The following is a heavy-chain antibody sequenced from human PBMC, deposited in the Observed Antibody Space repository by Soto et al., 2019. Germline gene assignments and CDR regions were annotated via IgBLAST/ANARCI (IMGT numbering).Heavy chain of an antibody. Sequence: EVQLVESGGGLVKPGGSLRLSCAASGFTFSSYSMNWVRQAPGKGLEWVSSISSSSSYIYYADSVKGRFTISRDNAKNSLYLQMNSLRAEDTAVYYCASLLQYCSSTSCYSPGDYYYYYGMDVWGQGTTVTVSS. J-gene: IGHJ6*02. D-gene: IGHD2-2*01. CDR2: ISSSSSYI. CDR1: GFTFSSYS. CDR3: ASLLQYCSSTSCYSPGDYYYYYGMDV. V-gene: IGHV3-21*01.